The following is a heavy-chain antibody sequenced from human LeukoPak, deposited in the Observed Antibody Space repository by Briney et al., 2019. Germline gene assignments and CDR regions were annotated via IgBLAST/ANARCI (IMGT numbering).Heavy chain of an antibody. J-gene: IGHJ4*02. CDR3: VRGFSTVIVVVTPFDS. CDR1: GFTFSSYS. V-gene: IGHV3-21*01. CDR2: ISSSSSYI. Sequence: PGGSLRLSCAASGFTFSSYSMNWVRQAPGKGLEWVSSISSSSSYIYYADSVKGRFTISRDSAKDSLYLQMDSLRAEDTAMYYCVRGFSTVIVVVTPFDSWGQGTLVTVSS. D-gene: IGHD3-22*01.